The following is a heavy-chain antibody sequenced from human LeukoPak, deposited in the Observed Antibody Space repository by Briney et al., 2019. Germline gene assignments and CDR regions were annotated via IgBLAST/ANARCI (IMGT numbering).Heavy chain of an antibody. J-gene: IGHJ4*02. V-gene: IGHV3-53*01. CDR2: IYSGGST. D-gene: IGHD6-19*01. CDR1: GFTVSSNY. Sequence: GGSLRLSCAASGFTVSSNYMSWVRQAPGKGLEWVSVIYSGGSTYYADSAKGRFTISRDNSKNTLYLQMNSLRAEDTAVYYCARDNGRGWYYFDYWGQGTLVTVSS. CDR3: ARDNGRGWYYFDY.